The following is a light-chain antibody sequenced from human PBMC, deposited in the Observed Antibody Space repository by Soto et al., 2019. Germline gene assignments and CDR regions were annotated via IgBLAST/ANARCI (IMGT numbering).Light chain of an antibody. CDR1: QDMRNY. Sequence: DIQMTQSPSSLSASVGDRVTITCQASQDMRNYLNWYQQKPGKGPKLLIYGASNLEAGVTPRFSGSGSGTEFSLSITFLQPADIAVDFCQQYDTLHPNFGGGTKVEMK. V-gene: IGKV1-33*01. CDR3: QQYDTLHPN. CDR2: GAS. J-gene: IGKJ4*01.